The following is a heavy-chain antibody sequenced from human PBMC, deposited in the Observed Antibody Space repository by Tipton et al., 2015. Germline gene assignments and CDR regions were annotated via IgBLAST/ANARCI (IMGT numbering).Heavy chain of an antibody. CDR3: ARGVNGGYYDV. CDR1: GFTFSRYW. V-gene: IGHV3-7*01. CDR2: IKNDGSNK. Sequence: SLRLSCAASGFTFSRYWMSWVRQTPGKGLGWVGQIKNDGSNKYYLDSMEGRFSISRDNAKNSLYLQMNTLRAEDTGVYYCARGVNGGYYDVWGQGTTVTVSP. J-gene: IGHJ3*01. D-gene: IGHD3-10*01.